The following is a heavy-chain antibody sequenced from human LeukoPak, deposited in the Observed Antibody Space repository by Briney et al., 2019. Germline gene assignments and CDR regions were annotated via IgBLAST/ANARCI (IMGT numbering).Heavy chain of an antibody. J-gene: IGHJ4*02. D-gene: IGHD1-26*01. CDR1: GFTFSTYS. CDR2: ISSGSSYI. CDR3: VRREVGATLGD. Sequence: PGGSLRLSCAASGFTFSTYSMDWVRQAPGKGLEWVSSISSGSSYIYYADSVKGRFTISRDNAKNSLYLQMNSLRAEDTAVYYCVRREVGATLGDWGQGTLVTVSS. V-gene: IGHV3-21*01.